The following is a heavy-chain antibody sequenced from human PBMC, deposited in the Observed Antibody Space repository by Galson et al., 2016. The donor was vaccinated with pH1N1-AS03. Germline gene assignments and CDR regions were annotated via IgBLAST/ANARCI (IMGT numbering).Heavy chain of an antibody. J-gene: IGHJ4*02. V-gene: IGHV4-59*01. CDR2: IYHTGMT. CDR1: GGSMSGYY. Sequence: TLSLTCSVSGGSMSGYYWTWIRQPPGKALEWIGYIYHTGMTYYTPSLKSRVAMSVDTSKNHFSLKVTSVTAADTAFYYCARTAYWSGHEDYWGQGTLVTVAS. D-gene: IGHD3-3*01. CDR3: ARTAYWSGHEDY.